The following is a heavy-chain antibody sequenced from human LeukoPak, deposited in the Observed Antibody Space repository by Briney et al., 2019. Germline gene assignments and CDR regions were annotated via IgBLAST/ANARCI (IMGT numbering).Heavy chain of an antibody. CDR1: GYSFSTYW. CDR2: IYSGDFDT. CDR3: ARHCMICNGDNRDGFDI. Sequence: GESLKISCQASGYSFSTYWMAWVRQRPGKGLEWMGIIYSGDFDTRYSPSFQGQVTISADKSITTAYLEWSSLKASDTAMYYCARHCMICNGDNRDGFDIWGQGTRVTVSS. V-gene: IGHV5-51*01. D-gene: IGHD4-23*01. J-gene: IGHJ3*02.